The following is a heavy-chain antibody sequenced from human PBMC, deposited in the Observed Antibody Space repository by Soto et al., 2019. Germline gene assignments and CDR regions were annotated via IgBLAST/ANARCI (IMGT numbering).Heavy chain of an antibody. Sequence: EVQMVESGGGLVQPGGSLRLSCAASGFTFSSYWMHWVRQAPGKGLVWVSRINTDGTTTTYADSVKGRFTISRDNAKNTLYLQMNSLRAEDTAVYYCVRDVIRRGQGLLVTVSS. D-gene: IGHD3-16*01. CDR1: GFTFSSYW. CDR2: INTDGTTT. J-gene: IGHJ4*02. V-gene: IGHV3-74*01. CDR3: VRDVIR.